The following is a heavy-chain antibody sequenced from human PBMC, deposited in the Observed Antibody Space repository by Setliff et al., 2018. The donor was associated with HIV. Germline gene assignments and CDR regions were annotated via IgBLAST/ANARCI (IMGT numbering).Heavy chain of an antibody. V-gene: IGHV4-4*07. Sequence: TLSLTCTVSGGSISGGFWTWIRQPAGEGLEWIGRTHASGTTQCEPSLKNRCSMSIDTSKNQFSLKLSSVTAADTAVYYCARQTATGTSATFDSWGQGSLVTVSS. D-gene: IGHD2-21*02. CDR2: THASGTT. CDR1: GGSISGGF. CDR3: ARQTATGTSATFDS. J-gene: IGHJ4*02.